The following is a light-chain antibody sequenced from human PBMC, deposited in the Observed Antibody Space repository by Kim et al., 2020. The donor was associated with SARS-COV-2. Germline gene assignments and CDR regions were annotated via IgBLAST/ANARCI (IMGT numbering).Light chain of an antibody. Sequence: ASVGDRVTITCRASQSISSWLAWYQQKPGKAPKLLIYKASSLESGVPSRFTGSGSGTEFTLTISSLQPDDFATYYCQQYESYSRTFGQGTKVEIK. V-gene: IGKV1-5*03. CDR3: QQYESYSRT. CDR1: QSISSW. J-gene: IGKJ1*01. CDR2: KAS.